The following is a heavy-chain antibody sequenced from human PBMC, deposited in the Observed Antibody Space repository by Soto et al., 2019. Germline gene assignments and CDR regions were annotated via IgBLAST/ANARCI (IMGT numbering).Heavy chain of an antibody. CDR3: ARPPRAWNYEACLDY. CDR2: ISYDGSNK. D-gene: IGHD1-7*01. Sequence: PGGSLRLSCAASGFTFSSYGMHWVRQAPGKGLEWVAVISYDGSNKYYADSVKGRFTISRDNSKNTLYLQMNSLRAEDTAVYYCARPPRAWNYEACLDYWGQGTLVTVSS. V-gene: IGHV3-30*03. CDR1: GFTFSSYG. J-gene: IGHJ4*02.